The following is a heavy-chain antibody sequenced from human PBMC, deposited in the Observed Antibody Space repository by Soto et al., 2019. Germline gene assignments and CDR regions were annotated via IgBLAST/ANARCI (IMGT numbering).Heavy chain of an antibody. CDR1: GYTFTSYD. D-gene: IGHD6-13*01. CDR3: ARSAKTPIAPFNYYYYYMDV. V-gene: IGHV1-8*01. Sequence: ASVKVSCKASGYTFTSYDINWVRQATGQGLEWMGWMNPNSGNTGYAQKFQGRVTMTRNTSISTAYMELSSLRSEDTAVYYCARSAKTPIAPFNYYYYYMDVWGKGTTVTVSS. CDR2: MNPNSGNT. J-gene: IGHJ6*03.